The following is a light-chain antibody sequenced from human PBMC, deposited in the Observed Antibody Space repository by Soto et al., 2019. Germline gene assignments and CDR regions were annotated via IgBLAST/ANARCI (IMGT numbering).Light chain of an antibody. CDR2: AAS. V-gene: IGKV1-39*01. CDR3: QHSYRTPFT. Sequence: DIQMTQSPSSLSASVGDRVTITCRAGQSIHSYLNWYLQKPGKAPKLVIYAASSLYSGLPSRFSGSRSATDITLTISSLPPEDFGSYYYQHSYRTPFTFGQGTRLEIK. J-gene: IGKJ5*01. CDR1: QSIHSY.